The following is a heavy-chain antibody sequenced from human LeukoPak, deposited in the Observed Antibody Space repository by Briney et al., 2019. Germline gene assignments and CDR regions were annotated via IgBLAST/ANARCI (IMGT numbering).Heavy chain of an antibody. V-gene: IGHV4-4*07. CDR2: IYTSGST. CDR1: GGSISSYY. D-gene: IGHD6-13*01. CDR3: ARAPPGIAAAGLGFDY. Sequence: SETLSLTCTVSGGSISSYYWSWIRQPAGKGLEWIGRIYTSGSTNYNPSLKSRVTMSVDTSKNQFSLKLSSVTAADTAVYYRARAPPGIAAAGLGFDYWGQGTLVTVSS. J-gene: IGHJ4*02.